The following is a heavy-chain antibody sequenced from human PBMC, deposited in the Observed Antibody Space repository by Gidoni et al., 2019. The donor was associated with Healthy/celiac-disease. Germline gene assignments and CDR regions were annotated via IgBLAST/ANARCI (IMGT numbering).Heavy chain of an antibody. CDR2: IYHSGST. V-gene: IGHV4-38-2*01. CDR3: ARVSGGVIAIGGV. Sequence: QVQLQESGPGLVKPSETLSLTCAVSGYSISSGYYWGWIRQPPGKGLEWIGSIYHSGSTYYNPSLKSRVTISVGTSKNQFSLKLSSVTAADTAVYYCARVSGGVIAIGGVLGQGATVTVSS. CDR1: GYSISSGYY. J-gene: IGHJ6*02. D-gene: IGHD3-16*02.